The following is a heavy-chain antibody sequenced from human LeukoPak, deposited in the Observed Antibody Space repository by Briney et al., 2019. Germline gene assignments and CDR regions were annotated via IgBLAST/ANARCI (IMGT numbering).Heavy chain of an antibody. V-gene: IGHV3-23*01. CDR2: ISGSGGST. J-gene: IGHJ3*02. D-gene: IGHD2-15*01. Sequence: PGGSLRLSCAASGFTFSSYAMSWVRQAPGKGLEWVSAISGSGGSTYYADSVKGRFTISRDNSKNTLYLQMSSLRAEDTAVYYCAKGILGYCSGGSCRLPFDIWGQGTMVTVSS. CDR1: GFTFSSYA. CDR3: AKGILGYCSGGSCRLPFDI.